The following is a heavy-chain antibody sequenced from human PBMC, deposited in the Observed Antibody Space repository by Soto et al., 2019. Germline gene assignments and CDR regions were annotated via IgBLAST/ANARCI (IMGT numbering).Heavy chain of an antibody. CDR1: GGSISSYY. D-gene: IGHD4-17*01. Sequence: QVQLQESGPGLVKPSETLSLTCTVSGGSISSYYWSWIRQPPGKGLEWIGYIYYSGSTNYNPSLKSRVTISVDTSKNQFSLKLSSVTAADTAVYYCARVRGPYGDYSIDIWGQGTMVTVSS. CDR3: ARVRGPYGDYSIDI. CDR2: IYYSGST. J-gene: IGHJ3*02. V-gene: IGHV4-59*01.